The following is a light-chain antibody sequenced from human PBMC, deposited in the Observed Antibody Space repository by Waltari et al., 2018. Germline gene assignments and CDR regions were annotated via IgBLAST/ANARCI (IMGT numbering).Light chain of an antibody. CDR2: EDN. Sequence: SYELTQPPSVSVSPGQAATITCSGDKLGDKYVCWYQQKPGQSPVLVIHEDNMRPSGIPERFAGSNSGNTATLTISGTQAMDEADYYCQAWDSSTYVVFGGGTKLTVL. J-gene: IGLJ2*01. V-gene: IGLV3-1*01. CDR1: KLGDKY. CDR3: QAWDSSTYVV.